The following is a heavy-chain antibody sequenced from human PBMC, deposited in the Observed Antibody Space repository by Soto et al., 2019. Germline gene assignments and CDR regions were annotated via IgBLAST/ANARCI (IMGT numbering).Heavy chain of an antibody. CDR3: ARDLGGYSGYFAF. V-gene: IGHV3-21*01. J-gene: IGHJ4*01. CDR2: ISSSSSYI. D-gene: IGHD5-12*01. Sequence: PGGSLRLSCAASGFTFSSYSMNWVRQVPGKGLEWVSSISSSSSYIYYADSVKGRFTISRDNAKNSLYLQMNSLRDEDTAVYYCARDLGGYSGYFAFWGHGTLDTGSA. CDR1: GFTFSSYS.